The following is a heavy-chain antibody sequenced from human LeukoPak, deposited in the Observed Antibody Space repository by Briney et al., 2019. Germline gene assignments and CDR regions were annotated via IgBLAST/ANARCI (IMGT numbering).Heavy chain of an antibody. J-gene: IGHJ4*02. Sequence: GGSLRLSCAASGFTFSNYAMSWVRQAPGKGLEWVSAISTGGAGTYYAASVKGRFTISRDNSQNTLYLQMNSLRAEDTAIYYCAKRGSALRYFDFWGQGTLVTVSS. V-gene: IGHV3-23*01. CDR2: ISTGGAGT. D-gene: IGHD3-9*01. CDR1: GFTFSNYA. CDR3: AKRGSALRYFDF.